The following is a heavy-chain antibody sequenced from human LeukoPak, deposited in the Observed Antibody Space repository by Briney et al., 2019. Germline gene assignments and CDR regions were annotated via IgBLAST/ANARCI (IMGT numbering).Heavy chain of an antibody. CDR3: ARDRGIVRDSSGYYYDY. V-gene: IGHV3-11*05. Sequence: GGSLRLSCAASGFTFSDYYMSWIRQAPGKGLEWVSYITTTSTHTNYADSVKGRFTISRDNAKNSLYLQMNGLRAEDTAVYYCARDRGIVRDSSGYYYDYWGQGTLVTVSS. CDR2: ITTTSTHT. CDR1: GFTFSDYY. J-gene: IGHJ4*02. D-gene: IGHD3-22*01.